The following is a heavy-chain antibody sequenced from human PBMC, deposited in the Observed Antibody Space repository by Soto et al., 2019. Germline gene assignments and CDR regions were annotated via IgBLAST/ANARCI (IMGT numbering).Heavy chain of an antibody. CDR1: GFSFSIYW. CDR3: ARDRYDSSADHIGLIGY. Sequence: EVQLVESGGGLVQPGGSLRLSCAVSGFSFSIYWMHWVRQAPGKGLVWVSRINSDGSATSYADSVKGRFTISRDNAKNMLYLQMNSLRAEDTAVYYCARDRYDSSADHIGLIGYWGQGTLVTVSS. D-gene: IGHD3-22*01. J-gene: IGHJ4*02. V-gene: IGHV3-74*01. CDR2: INSDGSAT.